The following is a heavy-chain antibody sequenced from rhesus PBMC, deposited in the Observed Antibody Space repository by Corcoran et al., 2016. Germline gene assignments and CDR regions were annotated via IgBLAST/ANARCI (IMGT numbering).Heavy chain of an antibody. D-gene: IGHD6-19*01. J-gene: IGHJ4*01. CDR2: NYENSVST. CDR3: SRLVSYSSTQKDY. Sequence: QVQLQESGPGLVKPSETLSLTCPVSGDSISGYYYWSWIRQPPGRGLEWIGGNYENSVSTDHNPSIKSRVTLSKDPSKNQFSLKLSSVTAADTAVYYGSRLVSYSSTQKDYWGQGVLVTVSS. CDR1: GDSISGYYY. V-gene: IGHV4-143*01.